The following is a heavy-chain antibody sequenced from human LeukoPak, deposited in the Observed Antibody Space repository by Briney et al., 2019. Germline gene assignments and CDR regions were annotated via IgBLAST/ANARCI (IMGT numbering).Heavy chain of an antibody. CDR3: ARGRRYSSSWYVPPLGY. Sequence: SETLSLTCTVSGGSITSRSYYWGWIRQPPGRGLEWIGSIYHLGSVRYNPSLKNRVTISVDTSKNQFSLKLSSVTAADTAVYYCARGRRYSSSWYVPPLGYWGQGTLVTVSS. CDR2: IYHLGSV. J-gene: IGHJ4*02. CDR1: GGSITSRSYY. V-gene: IGHV4-39*01. D-gene: IGHD6-13*01.